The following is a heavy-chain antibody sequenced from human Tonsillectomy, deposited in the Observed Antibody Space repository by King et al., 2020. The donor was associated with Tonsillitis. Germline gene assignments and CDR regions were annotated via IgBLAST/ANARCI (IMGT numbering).Heavy chain of an antibody. V-gene: IGHV3-53*01. CDR1: GFTVSSNY. CDR2: IYSGGST. CDR3: ARDQTYYYDSSGYYGGYFDY. D-gene: IGHD3-22*01. J-gene: IGHJ4*02. Sequence: VQLVESGGGLIQPGGSLRLSCAASGFTVSSNYMSWVRQAPGKGLEWVSVIYSGGSTYYADSVKGRFTISRDNSKNTLYLQMNSLRAEDTAVYYCARDQTYYYDSSGYYGGYFDYWGQGTLVTVSS.